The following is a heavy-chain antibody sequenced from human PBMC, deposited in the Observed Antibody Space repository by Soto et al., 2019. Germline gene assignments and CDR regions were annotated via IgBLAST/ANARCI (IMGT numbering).Heavy chain of an antibody. J-gene: IGHJ6*02. D-gene: IGHD3-10*01. CDR1: GFTFSSYA. V-gene: IGHV3-23*01. CDR3: AKDRRVRGVISYYYYGMDV. Sequence: GGSRRLSCAASGFTFSSYAMSWVRQAPGKGLEWVSAISGSGGSTYYADSVKGRFTISRDNSKNTLYLQMNSLRAEDTAVYYCAKDRRVRGVISYYYYGMDVWGQGTTVTVSS. CDR2: ISGSGGST.